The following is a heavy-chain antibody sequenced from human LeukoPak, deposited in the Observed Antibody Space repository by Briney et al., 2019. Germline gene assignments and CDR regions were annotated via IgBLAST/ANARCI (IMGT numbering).Heavy chain of an antibody. CDR1: GFTFSSYW. Sequence: PGGSLRLSCAASGFTFSSYWMSWVRQAPGKGLEWVANIKQDGSEKYYVDSLKGRFTISRDNAKNLLYLQMNSLRAEDTALYYCARAPILRGIISAFDIWGQGTMVTVSS. D-gene: IGHD3-10*01. CDR3: ARAPILRGIISAFDI. V-gene: IGHV3-7*01. CDR2: IKQDGSEK. J-gene: IGHJ3*02.